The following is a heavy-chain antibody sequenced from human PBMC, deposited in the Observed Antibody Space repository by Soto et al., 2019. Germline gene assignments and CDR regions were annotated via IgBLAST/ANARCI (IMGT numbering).Heavy chain of an antibody. J-gene: IGHJ4*02. CDR2: IYYSGRT. Sequence: PSETLSLTCTVSGGSISDYYWSWIRQPPGKGLEWIGYIYYSGRTKYNSPLESRVTISLDTSKNQFSLQLSSVTAADTAVYYCASTGTSSLKNWGQGTLVTVSS. CDR1: GGSISDYY. CDR3: ASTGTSSLKN. D-gene: IGHD6-6*01. V-gene: IGHV4-59*08.